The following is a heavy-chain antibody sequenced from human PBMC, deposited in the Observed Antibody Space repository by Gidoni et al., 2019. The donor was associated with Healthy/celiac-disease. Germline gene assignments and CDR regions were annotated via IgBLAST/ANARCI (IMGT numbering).Heavy chain of an antibody. J-gene: IGHJ4*02. V-gene: IGHV3-21*01. CDR1: GFTFSRYR. Sequence: EVQLVESGGCLVKPGGSLSLSCAASGFTFSRYRMNWVRQAPGKGLEWVSSISSSSSYIYYADAVKGRFIISRDNAKNALYLQMNSLRAEDTAVYYCARDRMPGYSSSWGLGNWGQGTLVTVSS. D-gene: IGHD6-13*01. CDR3: ARDRMPGYSSSWGLGN. CDR2: ISSSSSYI.